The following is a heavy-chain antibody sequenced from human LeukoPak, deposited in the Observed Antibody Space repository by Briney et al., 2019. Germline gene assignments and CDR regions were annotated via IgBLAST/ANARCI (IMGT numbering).Heavy chain of an antibody. J-gene: IGHJ6*02. CDR2: IYYSGST. CDR3: ARGFVPKSSSWYIKVVRGYYYCGMDV. CDR1: GGSISSSSYY. Sequence: PSETLSLTCTVSGGSISSSSYYWGWIRQPPGKGLEWIGSIYYSGSTYYNPSLKSRVTISVDTSKNQFSLKLSSVTAADTAVYYCARGFVPKSSSWYIKVVRGYYYCGMDVWGQGTTVTVSS. V-gene: IGHV4-39*02. D-gene: IGHD6-13*01.